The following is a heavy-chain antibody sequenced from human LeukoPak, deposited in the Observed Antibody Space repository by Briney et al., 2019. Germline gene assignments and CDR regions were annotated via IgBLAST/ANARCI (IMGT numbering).Heavy chain of an antibody. D-gene: IGHD2/OR15-2a*01. Sequence: PSETRSLTCTVSGGSISSGDYYWSWIRQPPGKGLEWIGYIYYSGSTYYNPSLKSRVTISVDTSKNQFSLKLSSVTAADTAVYYCARDKRTTGLDYWGQGTLVTVSS. CDR1: GGSISSGDYY. V-gene: IGHV4-30-4*01. CDR2: IYYSGST. CDR3: ARDKRTTGLDY. J-gene: IGHJ4*02.